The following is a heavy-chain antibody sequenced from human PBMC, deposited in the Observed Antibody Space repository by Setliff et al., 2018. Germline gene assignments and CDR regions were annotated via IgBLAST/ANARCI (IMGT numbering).Heavy chain of an antibody. J-gene: IGHJ4*02. CDR3: ARSRGAYCSGGICYTYYFDY. D-gene: IGHD2-15*01. V-gene: IGHV4-34*10. CDR1: GGSFSGYY. Sequence: SETLSLTCTVSGGSFSGYYWNWIRQPPGKGLEWIGEINRRGSSKYNPSLKSRFTISRDNAKNSLYLQMNSLRAEDTAVYYCARSRGAYCSGGICYTYYFDYWGQGTLVTVSS. CDR2: INRRGSS.